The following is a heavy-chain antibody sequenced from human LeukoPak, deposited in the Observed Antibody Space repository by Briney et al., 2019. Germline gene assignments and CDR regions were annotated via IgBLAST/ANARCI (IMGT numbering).Heavy chain of an antibody. V-gene: IGHV3-74*01. Sequence: PGGSLRLSCAASGFSFRNYWMHWVRQPPGKGLVWVSRIKNDGSTTKYADSVKGRFTISRDNAKNTLYLQMNSLRAEDTAVYYCAKYSRDYYYDSSGYQPPYYFDYWGQGTLVTVSS. CDR2: IKNDGSTT. J-gene: IGHJ4*02. D-gene: IGHD3-22*01. CDR3: AKYSRDYYYDSSGYQPPYYFDY. CDR1: GFSFRNYW.